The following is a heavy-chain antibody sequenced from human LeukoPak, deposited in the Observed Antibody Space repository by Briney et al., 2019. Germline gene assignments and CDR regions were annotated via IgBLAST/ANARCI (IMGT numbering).Heavy chain of an antibody. Sequence: ASVKVSCKASGYTFTSYDINWVRQATGQGLEWMGWMNPNSGNTGYAQKFQVRVTMTRNTSISTAYMELSSLRSEDTAVYYCARISDLADFDYWGQGTLVTVSS. V-gene: IGHV1-8*01. CDR3: ARISDLADFDY. D-gene: IGHD2-15*01. CDR2: MNPNSGNT. CDR1: GYTFTSYD. J-gene: IGHJ4*02.